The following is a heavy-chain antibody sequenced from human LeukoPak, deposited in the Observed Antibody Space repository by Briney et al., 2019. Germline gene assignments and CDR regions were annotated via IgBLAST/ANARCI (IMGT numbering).Heavy chain of an antibody. D-gene: IGHD3-3*01. V-gene: IGHV1-8*01. Sequence: ASVKVSCKASGYTFTSYDINWMRQATGQGLEWMGWMNPNSGNTGYAQKFQGRVTMTRNTSISTAYMELSSLRSEDTAVYYCAGWGGGSITLSHWYFDLWGRGTLVTVSS. J-gene: IGHJ2*01. CDR3: AGWGGGSITLSHWYFDL. CDR1: GYTFTSYD. CDR2: MNPNSGNT.